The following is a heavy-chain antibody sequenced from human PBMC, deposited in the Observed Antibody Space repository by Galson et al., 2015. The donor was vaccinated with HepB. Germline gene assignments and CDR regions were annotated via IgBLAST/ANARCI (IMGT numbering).Heavy chain of an antibody. CDR2: ISGGGSRT. CDR1: GFIFNDYA. V-gene: IGHV3-23*01. Sequence: SLRLSCAASGFIFNDYAMTWVRQAPGKGLEWVSTISGGGSRTYYADSVKGRFTISRDNSNNSVYLQMSSLRAGDTATYYCARIDTVVYGPILYFNAMDVWGQGTTATVSS. J-gene: IGHJ6*02. CDR3: ARIDTVVYGPILYFNAMDV. D-gene: IGHD2-8*01.